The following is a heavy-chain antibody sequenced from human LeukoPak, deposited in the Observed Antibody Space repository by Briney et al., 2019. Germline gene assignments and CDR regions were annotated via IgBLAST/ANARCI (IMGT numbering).Heavy chain of an antibody. Sequence: PGGSLRLSCAASGFSVSGTYMSWVRQAPGKGLEWVSVIYSGGSTYYADSVKGRFTISRDNSKNTLYLQMKSLRAEDTAVYYCARDLYSGNSDYWGHRTLVTVSS. J-gene: IGHJ4*01. V-gene: IGHV3-53*01. CDR1: GFSVSGTY. CDR3: ARDLYSGNSDY. CDR2: IYSGGST. D-gene: IGHD4-23*01.